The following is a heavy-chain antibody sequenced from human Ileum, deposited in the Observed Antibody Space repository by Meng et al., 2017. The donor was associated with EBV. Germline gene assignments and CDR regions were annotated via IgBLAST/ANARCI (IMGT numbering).Heavy chain of an antibody. CDR1: GRSISRSNW. V-gene: IGHV4-4*02. D-gene: IGHD6-19*01. CDR3: ARVGQWLPIDY. Sequence: VQLPEWGPGRVKPSGTLSLTCPVSGRSISRSNWWSWVRQPPGKGLEWMGEIYHSRSTNYHPSLKSRVTISVAKSKNQFSLNLSSVTAADTAVYYCARVGQWLPIDYWGQGTLVTVSS. CDR2: IYHSRST. J-gene: IGHJ4*02.